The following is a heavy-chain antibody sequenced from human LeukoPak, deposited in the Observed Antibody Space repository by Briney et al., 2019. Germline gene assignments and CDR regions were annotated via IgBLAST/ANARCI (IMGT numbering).Heavy chain of an antibody. V-gene: IGHV3-21*05. CDR1: GFSFSLYD. CDR3: ARDTIQPGLIDD. Sequence: GGSLRLSCAASGFSFSLYDMNWVRQAPGKGLEWISYINSGGDDIHYAASVRGRFTISRDDAGNTLFLQLSSLRAEATAVYYCARDTIQPGLIDDWGQGTLVTVSS. CDR2: INSGGDDI. J-gene: IGHJ4*02. D-gene: IGHD2-2*01.